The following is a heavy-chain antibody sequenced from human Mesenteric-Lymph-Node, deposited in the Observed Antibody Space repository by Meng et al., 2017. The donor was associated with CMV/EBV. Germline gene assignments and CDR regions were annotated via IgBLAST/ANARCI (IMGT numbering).Heavy chain of an antibody. CDR2: INSGRTSM. D-gene: IGHD4-11*01. CDR3: ARDYTNYPYYFDY. CDR1: GFTFSRYT. Sequence: GGSLRLSCAASGFTFSRYTMNWVRQAPGKGLEWVAYINSGRTSMSYADSVRGRFTISRDNAKNSLYLQMNSLRAEDTAVYFCARDYTNYPYYFDYWGQGTLVTVSS. J-gene: IGHJ4*02. V-gene: IGHV3-48*04.